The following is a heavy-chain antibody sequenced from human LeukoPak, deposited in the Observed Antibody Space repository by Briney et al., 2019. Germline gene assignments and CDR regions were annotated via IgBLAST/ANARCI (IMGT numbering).Heavy chain of an antibody. Sequence: PSETLSLTCTVSGGSISSYYWSWIRQPPGKGLEWIGYIYYSGSTNYNPSLKSRVTISVDTSKNQFSLKLSSVTAADTAVYYCARDGYYYDSSGYYPDAFDIWGQGTMVTVSS. CDR1: GGSISSYY. V-gene: IGHV4-59*01. J-gene: IGHJ3*02. CDR2: IYYSGST. D-gene: IGHD3-22*01. CDR3: ARDGYYYDSSGYYPDAFDI.